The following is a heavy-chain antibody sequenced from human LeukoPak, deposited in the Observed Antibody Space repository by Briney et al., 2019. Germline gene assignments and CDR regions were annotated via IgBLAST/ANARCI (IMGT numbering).Heavy chain of an antibody. CDR1: GFTFDDYG. CDR2: INWNGGST. V-gene: IGHV3-20*04. Sequence: PGGSLRLSCAASGFTFDDYGMSWVRQAPGKGLEWVSGINWNGGSTGYADSVKGRFTVSRDNAKNSLYLQMNSLRAEDTALYYCARDSGQWLVQTGDAFDIWGQGTMVTVSS. J-gene: IGHJ3*02. D-gene: IGHD6-19*01. CDR3: ARDSGQWLVQTGDAFDI.